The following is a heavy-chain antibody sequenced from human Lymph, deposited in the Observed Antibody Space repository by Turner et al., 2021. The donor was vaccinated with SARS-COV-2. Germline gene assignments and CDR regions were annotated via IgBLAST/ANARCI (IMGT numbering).Heavy chain of an antibody. CDR3: ARGFDY. Sequence: QVQLQESGPGLVKPSETLSLTCTDSGGSISRYYWSWIRQPPGKGLEWIGYIYYSGSTNYNPSLKSRVTISVDTSKNQFSLRLSSVTAADTAVYYCARGFDYWGQGTLVTVSS. J-gene: IGHJ4*02. CDR1: GGSISRYY. CDR2: IYYSGST. V-gene: IGHV4-59*08.